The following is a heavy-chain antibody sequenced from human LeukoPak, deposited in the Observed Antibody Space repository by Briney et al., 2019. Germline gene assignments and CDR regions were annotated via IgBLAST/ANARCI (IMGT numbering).Heavy chain of an antibody. V-gene: IGHV1-18*01. D-gene: IGHD3-22*01. Sequence: WASVKVSCKASGYSFTSFGISWVRQAPGQGLEWMGWISAYNGNTDYAQKFQGRVTMTTDTSTSTASMELRSLRSDDTAVYYCARDTEHYDSSGYSWGQGTLVTVSS. CDR2: ISAYNGNT. CDR3: ARDTEHYDSSGYS. CDR1: GYSFTSFG. J-gene: IGHJ5*02.